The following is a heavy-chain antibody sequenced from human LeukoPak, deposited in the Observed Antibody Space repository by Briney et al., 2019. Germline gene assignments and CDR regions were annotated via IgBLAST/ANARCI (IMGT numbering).Heavy chain of an antibody. CDR1: GFTFSNYW. Sequence: PGGSLRLSCAASGFTFSNYWMSWVRQAPGKGLEWVANIKQDGSEKYYVDSVKGRFTVSRDNAKNSLFLQMNSLRAEDTAVYYCARDTGPKRWLQPYYYYYYMDVWGKGTTVTVSS. V-gene: IGHV3-7*03. J-gene: IGHJ6*03. CDR2: IKQDGSEK. D-gene: IGHD5-24*01. CDR3: ARDTGPKRWLQPYYYYYYMDV.